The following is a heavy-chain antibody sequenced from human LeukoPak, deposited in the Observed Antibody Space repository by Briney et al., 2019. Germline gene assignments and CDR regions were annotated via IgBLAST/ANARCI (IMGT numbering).Heavy chain of an antibody. CDR3: ARHRQPEDNYYGYVWGSYRYIAFDI. CDR2: INHSGST. Sequence: SETLSLTCAVYGGSFSGYYWSWIRQPPGKGLEWTGEINHSGSTNYNPSLKSRVTISVDTSKNQFSVKLSSVTAADTAVYYCARHRQPEDNYYGYVWGSYRYIAFDIWGQGTMVTVSS. V-gene: IGHV4-34*01. J-gene: IGHJ3*02. CDR1: GGSFSGYY. D-gene: IGHD3-16*02.